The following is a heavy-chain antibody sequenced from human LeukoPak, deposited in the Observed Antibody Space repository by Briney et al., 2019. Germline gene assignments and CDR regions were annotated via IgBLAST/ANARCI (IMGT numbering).Heavy chain of an antibody. V-gene: IGHV3-48*04. D-gene: IGHD1-26*01. CDR1: GFTFSNYW. CDR3: ARDSYPENCFDY. J-gene: IGHJ4*02. Sequence: GGSLRLSCAASGFTFSNYWMHWVRQAPGKGLEWVSYISSSGSTIYYADSVKGRFTISRDNAKNSLYLQMNSLRAEDTAVYYCARDSYPENCFDYWGQGTLVTVSS. CDR2: ISSSGSTI.